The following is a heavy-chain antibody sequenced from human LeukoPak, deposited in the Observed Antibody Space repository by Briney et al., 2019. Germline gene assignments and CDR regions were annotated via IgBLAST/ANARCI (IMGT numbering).Heavy chain of an antibody. CDR2: IYYSGST. Sequence: SETLSLTCTVSGGSISSGGYYWSWIRQHPGKGLEWIGYIYYSGSTYYNPSLKSRVTISVDTSKNQFSLKLSSVTAADTAVYYCARDSLYYFDYWGQGTLVTVSS. V-gene: IGHV4-31*03. D-gene: IGHD4-11*01. J-gene: IGHJ4*02. CDR1: GGSISSGGYY. CDR3: ARDSLYYFDY.